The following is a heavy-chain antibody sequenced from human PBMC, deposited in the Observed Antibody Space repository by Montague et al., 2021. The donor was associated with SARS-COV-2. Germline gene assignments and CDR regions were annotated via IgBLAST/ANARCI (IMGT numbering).Heavy chain of an antibody. V-gene: IGHV4-34*01. CDR2: INHSGST. CDR1: GGSFSGYY. D-gene: IGHD3-22*01. CDR3: ARKTRGWLASPPYKYDFDY. J-gene: IGHJ4*02. Sequence: SETLSLTCAVYGGSFSGYYWSWIRQPPGKGLEWIGEINHSGSTNYNPSLKSRVTISVDTSKNQFSLKLSSVTAADTAVYYCARKTRGWLASPPYKYDFDYWGQGTLVTVAS.